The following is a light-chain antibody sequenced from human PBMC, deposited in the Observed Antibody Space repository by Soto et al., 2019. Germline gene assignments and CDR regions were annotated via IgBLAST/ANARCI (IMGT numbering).Light chain of an antibody. CDR2: GAS. V-gene: IGKV3-20*01. CDR3: QQYGRSPYT. J-gene: IGKJ2*01. Sequence: EIVLTQSPGTLSLSPGERATLSCRASQSVSSSYLARYQQKPGQAPRLLIYGASSRATGIPDTFSGSGSGTDFTLTISRLEPEDFAVYHCQQYGRSPYTFGQGTKLEIK. CDR1: QSVSSSY.